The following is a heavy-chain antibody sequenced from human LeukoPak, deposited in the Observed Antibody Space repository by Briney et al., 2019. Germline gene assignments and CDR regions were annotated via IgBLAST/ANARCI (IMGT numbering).Heavy chain of an antibody. CDR2: ISSSSSYI. CDR1: GFTFSSYS. V-gene: IGHV3-21*01. J-gene: IGHJ4*02. D-gene: IGHD3-16*01. CDR3: ARDRSGHPGGYYFDY. Sequence: GGSLRLSCAASGFTFSSYSMNWVRQAPGKGLEWVSSISSSSSYIYYADSVKGRFTISRDNAKNSLYLQMNSLRAEDTAAYYCARDRSGHPGGYYFDYWGQGTLVTVSS.